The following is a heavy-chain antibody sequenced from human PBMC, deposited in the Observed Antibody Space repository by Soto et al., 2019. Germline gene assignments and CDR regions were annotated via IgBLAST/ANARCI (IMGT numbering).Heavy chain of an antibody. Sequence: QVQLVQSGAEVKKPGSSVKVSCKASGGTFSSYAIRWVRQAPGQGLEWMGGIIRIFGTAKYAQKFQGRVTITADESTSVAYTELSSLRSEDTAVCYCARNGYCVSTSCYSDYLSGMEVWGQGTTVTVSS. J-gene: IGHJ6*02. D-gene: IGHD2-2*02. V-gene: IGHV1-69*12. CDR3: ARNGYCVSTSCYSDYLSGMEV. CDR2: IIRIFGTA. CDR1: GGTFSSYA.